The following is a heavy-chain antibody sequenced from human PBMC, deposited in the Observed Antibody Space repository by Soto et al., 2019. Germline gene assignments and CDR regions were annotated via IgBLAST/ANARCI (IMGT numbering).Heavy chain of an antibody. CDR3: ARQVCIFGDYGMDV. V-gene: IGHV4-39*01. CDR2: IDYRGSP. Sequence: HLQLQESGPGLVKPSETLSLTCTVSAGSIRSSSYYWGWIRQPPGKGLEWIGSIDYRGSPYYNPSLKRRVAISVVTSKNQFSLKLSSVTAADTAVYYCARQVCIFGDYGMDVWGQGTTVTVSS. CDR1: AGSIRSSSYY. J-gene: IGHJ6*02. D-gene: IGHD3-10*02.